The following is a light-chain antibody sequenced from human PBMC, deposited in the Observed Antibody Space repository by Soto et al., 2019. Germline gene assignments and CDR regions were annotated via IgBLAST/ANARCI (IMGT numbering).Light chain of an antibody. J-gene: IGKJ5*01. CDR2: DAS. CDR1: QSVSRSS. Sequence: EVVMTQSPATLSVSPGERATLSCRASQSVSRSSLAWYQQKPGQAPRLLIYDASNRATGIPARFSGSRSGTDFTLTISSVEPEDFAMYYCHQRNQFGQGTRLEI. CDR3: HQRNQ. V-gene: IGKV3-11*01.